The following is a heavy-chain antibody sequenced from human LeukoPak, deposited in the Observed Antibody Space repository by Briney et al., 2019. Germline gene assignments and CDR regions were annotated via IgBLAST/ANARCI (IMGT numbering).Heavy chain of an antibody. CDR1: GFTFSSYA. J-gene: IGHJ3*02. D-gene: IGHD1-7*01. CDR2: INGSGGST. V-gene: IGHV3-23*01. Sequence: GGSLRLSCAASGFTFSSYAMSWVRPAPGKGLEWVSAINGSGGSTYYADSVKGRFTISRDNSKNTLYLKMNILRAEDTAVYDCAKDRVRVELSAFDIWGQGTMVTVSS. CDR3: AKDRVRVELSAFDI.